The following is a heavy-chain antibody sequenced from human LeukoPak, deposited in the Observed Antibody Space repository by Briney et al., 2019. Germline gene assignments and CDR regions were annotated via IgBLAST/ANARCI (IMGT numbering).Heavy chain of an antibody. D-gene: IGHD6-13*01. J-gene: IGHJ4*02. Sequence: GGSLRLSCAASGFTFSSYSMNWVHQAPGKGLEWVSSIGSSSSYIYYADSVKGRFTISRDNAKNSLYLQMNSLRAEDTAVYYCAKFIAAPFYFDYWGQGTLVTVSS. CDR1: GFTFSSYS. CDR2: IGSSSSYI. V-gene: IGHV3-21*01. CDR3: AKFIAAPFYFDY.